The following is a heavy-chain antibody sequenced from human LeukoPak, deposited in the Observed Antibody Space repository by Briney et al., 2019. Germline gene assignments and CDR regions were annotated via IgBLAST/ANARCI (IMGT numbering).Heavy chain of an antibody. J-gene: IGHJ3*01. CDR3: ARNARDSVFDL. V-gene: IGHV3-33*01. CDR1: GFTFSRNG. CDR2: ILPDGSDK. Sequence: AGSLTLSCAASGFTFSRNGMHWVRQAPGKGLEWVAVILPDGSDKYYADSVTGRLTISRDNSKNTLYLQMNSLRVDDTAVYYCARNARDSVFDLWGPGTKVTVSS.